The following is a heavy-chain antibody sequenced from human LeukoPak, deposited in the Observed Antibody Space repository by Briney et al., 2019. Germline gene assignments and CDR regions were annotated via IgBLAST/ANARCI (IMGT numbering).Heavy chain of an antibody. D-gene: IGHD6-13*01. V-gene: IGHV3-48*01. CDR2: ISSSTSNTI. CDR3: AREAYSSRLYYFDN. CDR1: GFTFSSHS. J-gene: IGHJ4*02. Sequence: GGSLRLSCAASGFTFSSHSMNWVRQAPGKGLEWVSYISSSTSNTIYYADSVKGRFTISRDNAQSSLYLQMNSLRAEDTAVYYCAREAYSSRLYYFDNWGQGTLVTVSS.